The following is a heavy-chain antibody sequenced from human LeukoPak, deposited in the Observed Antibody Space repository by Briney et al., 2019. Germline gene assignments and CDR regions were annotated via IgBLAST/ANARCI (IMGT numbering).Heavy chain of an antibody. D-gene: IGHD3-22*01. CDR1: GFTFSSYW. J-gene: IGHJ3*02. V-gene: IGHV3-7*01. CDR3: ARDDTHYGSSGSFYDAFDI. CDR2: IRRDGSET. Sequence: GGSLRLSCAASGFTFSSYWMTWVRQAPGKGPEWVANIRRDGSETHYVDSVMGRFTISRDNAKNSLYLQMNSLRAEDTAVYYCARDDTHYGSSGSFYDAFDIWGQGTMVTVSS.